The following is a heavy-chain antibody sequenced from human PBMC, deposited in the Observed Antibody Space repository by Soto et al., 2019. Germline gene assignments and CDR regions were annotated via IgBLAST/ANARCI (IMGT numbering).Heavy chain of an antibody. CDR1: GYTFTNYW. Sequence: GESLKISCKGSGYTFTNYWIGWVRQMPGKGLEWMGIIYPGDSDTKYNPSFQGQVTISADKSMTTTYLQWSSPKASDTAIYYCAASIFYYGMDVWGQGTTVTVSS. J-gene: IGHJ6*02. V-gene: IGHV5-51*01. CDR2: IYPGDSDT. CDR3: AASIFYYGMDV.